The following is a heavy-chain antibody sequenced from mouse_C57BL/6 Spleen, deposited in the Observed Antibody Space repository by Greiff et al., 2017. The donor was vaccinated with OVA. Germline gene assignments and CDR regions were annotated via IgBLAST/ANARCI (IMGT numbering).Heavy chain of an antibody. V-gene: IGHV5-6*01. D-gene: IGHD2-10*02. CDR2: ISSGGSYT. CDR3: ARQREYDYDAMDY. CDR1: GFTFSSYG. J-gene: IGHJ4*01. Sequence: EVNVVESGGDLVKPGGSLKLSCAASGFTFSSYGMSWVRQTPDKRLEWVATISSGGSYTYYPDSVKGRFTISRDNAKNTLYLQMSSLKSEDTAMYYCARQREYDYDAMDYWGQGTSVTVSS.